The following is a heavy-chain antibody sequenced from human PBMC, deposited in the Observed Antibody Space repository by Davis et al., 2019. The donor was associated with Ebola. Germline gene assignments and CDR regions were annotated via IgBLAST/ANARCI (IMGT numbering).Heavy chain of an antibody. Sequence: ASVKVSCKASGYTFTSYGISWVRQAPGQGLEWMGWISAYNGNTNYAQKLQGRVTMTTDTSTSTAYMELSSLRSEDTAVYYCAYNSVDGRFGNAFDIWGQGTMVTVSS. CDR1: GYTFTSYG. V-gene: IGHV1-18*01. CDR3: AYNSVDGRFGNAFDI. J-gene: IGHJ3*02. CDR2: ISAYNGNT. D-gene: IGHD5-24*01.